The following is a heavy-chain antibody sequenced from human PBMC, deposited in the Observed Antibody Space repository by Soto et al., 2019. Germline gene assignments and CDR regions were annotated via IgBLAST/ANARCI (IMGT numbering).Heavy chain of an antibody. Sequence: QVQLQQSGPGLVKPSQTLSLTCAISGDSVSTNSATWDWIRQSPSRGLEWLGRTYYRSTWNNDYAASEKGRITITPDPSNSQLSLQLNSVTPDDTAVYYCARLIGNSWLDSWGQGTLVTVSS. CDR1: GDSVSTNSAT. CDR2: TYYRSTWNN. CDR3: ARLIGNSWLDS. D-gene: IGHD2-8*01. J-gene: IGHJ5*01. V-gene: IGHV6-1*01.